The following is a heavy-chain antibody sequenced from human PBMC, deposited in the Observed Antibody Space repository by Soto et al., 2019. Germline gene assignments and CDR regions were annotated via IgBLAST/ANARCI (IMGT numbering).Heavy chain of an antibody. D-gene: IGHD3-22*01. CDR1: GGSISSSNW. V-gene: IGHV4-4*02. Sequence: SETLSLTCAVSGGSISSSNWWSWVRQPPGKGLEWIGEIYHSGSTNYNPSLKSRVTISVDKSKNQFSLKLSSVTAADTAVYYCARVLDYYDSSGYYYLVAFDIWGQGTVVT. J-gene: IGHJ3*02. CDR2: IYHSGST. CDR3: ARVLDYYDSSGYYYLVAFDI.